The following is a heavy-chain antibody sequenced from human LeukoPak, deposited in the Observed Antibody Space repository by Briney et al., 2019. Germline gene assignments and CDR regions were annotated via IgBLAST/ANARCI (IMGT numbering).Heavy chain of an antibody. D-gene: IGHD5-12*01. J-gene: IGHJ3*01. CDR1: GFIYSHSA. Sequence: PGGSLRLSCAASGFIYSHSAMSWVSHAPGKGLEWVCTITGSGDTTAYADSVKGRFTISRDNSRNRLYLQMSSLRAEDTAIFYCAKDHLKYASDPSGAFDLWGQGTAVIVSS. CDR2: ITGSGDTT. V-gene: IGHV3-23*01. CDR3: AKDHLKYASDPSGAFDL.